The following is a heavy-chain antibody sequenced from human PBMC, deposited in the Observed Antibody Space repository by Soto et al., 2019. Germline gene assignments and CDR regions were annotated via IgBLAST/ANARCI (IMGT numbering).Heavy chain of an antibody. CDR1: GGSFSGYY. J-gene: IGHJ4*02. CDR2: INHSGST. Sequence: SETLSLTCAVYGGSFSGYYWSWIRQPPGKGLEWIGEINHSGSTNYNPSLKSRVTISVDTSKNQFSLKLSSVTAADTAVYYCARGLHGCREHPRAYCGGDCYSESYYFDYWGQVTLVTVSS. CDR3: ARGLHGCREHPRAYCGGDCYSESYYFDY. V-gene: IGHV4-34*01. D-gene: IGHD2-21*02.